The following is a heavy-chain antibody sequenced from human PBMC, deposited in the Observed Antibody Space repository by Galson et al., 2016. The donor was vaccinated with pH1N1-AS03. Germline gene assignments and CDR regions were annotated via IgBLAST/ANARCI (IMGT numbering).Heavy chain of an antibody. CDR2: ISGSGIST. CDR3: AKDQSHIIPLSGALS. D-gene: IGHD3-3*01. Sequence: SLRLSCATSGFTFSSYAMFWVRQAPGKGLEWVSSISGSGISTYYADSVKGRFTISRDNSRNTVYLQMNSLRVEDTATCYCAKDQSHIIPLSGALSWGQGTLVTVSS. CDR1: GFTFSSYA. V-gene: IGHV3-23*01. J-gene: IGHJ5*02.